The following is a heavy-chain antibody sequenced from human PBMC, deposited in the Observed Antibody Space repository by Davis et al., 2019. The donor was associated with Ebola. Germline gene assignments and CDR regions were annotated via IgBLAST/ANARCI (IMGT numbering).Heavy chain of an antibody. CDR2: ISSRGRDI. V-gene: IGHV3-21*06. CDR3: ARDRGDYGHLDY. D-gene: IGHD4-17*01. J-gene: IGHJ4*02. CDR1: GGSFSGYY. Sequence: PSETLSLTCAVYGGSFSGYYWSWIRQSPGKGLEWVSSISSRGRDIQYTDSMKGRFAVSRDNAKNSLYLQMNSLRVEDTAVYYCARDRGDYGHLDYWGQGTLVTVSS.